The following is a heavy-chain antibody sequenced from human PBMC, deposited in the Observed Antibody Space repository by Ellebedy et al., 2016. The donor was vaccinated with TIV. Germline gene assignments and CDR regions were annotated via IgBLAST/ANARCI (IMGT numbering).Heavy chain of an antibody. CDR2: INHSGST. V-gene: IGHV4-34*01. CDR3: ARRVGLWSPFDY. CDR1: GGSFSGYY. J-gene: IGHJ4*02. D-gene: IGHD5-18*01. Sequence: SETLSLTCAVYGGSFSGYYWSWIRQPPGKGLEWIGEINHSGSTNYNPSLKSRVTISVDTSKNQFSLKLSSVTAADTAVYYCARRVGLWSPFDYWGQGTLVTVSS.